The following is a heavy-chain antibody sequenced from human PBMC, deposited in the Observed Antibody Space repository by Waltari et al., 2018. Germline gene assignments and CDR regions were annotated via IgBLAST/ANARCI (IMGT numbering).Heavy chain of an antibody. CDR1: GYTCTSYD. Sequence: QGQLVQSGAEVKKPGASVKVHCQASGYTCTSYDIHWVRQATGQGLGWMGWMNPNSGTTGNAQKFPGRVTITRNTSISTAYMELSSLRSEDTSVYYCARAGDYDAFDIWCQGTMVTVSS. CDR2: MNPNSGTT. CDR3: ARAGDYDAFDI. J-gene: IGHJ3*02. V-gene: IGHV1-8*03. D-gene: IGHD3-16*01.